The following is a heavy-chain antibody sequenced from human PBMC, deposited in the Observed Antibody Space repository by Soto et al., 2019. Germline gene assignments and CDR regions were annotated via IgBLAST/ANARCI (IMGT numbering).Heavy chain of an antibody. Sequence: QVQLKESGPGLVKPSETLSLTCAVSGDSINTNNWWSWVRQPPGRGLEWIGEIYHTGSTNYNPSLKSRVTTSADRSKNQLSLRLNSVTAADTAVYFCARDTHWGLGDWGQGTLVIVSS. V-gene: IGHV4-4*02. CDR3: ARDTHWGLGD. D-gene: IGHD7-27*01. CDR1: GDSINTNNW. CDR2: IYHTGST. J-gene: IGHJ4*02.